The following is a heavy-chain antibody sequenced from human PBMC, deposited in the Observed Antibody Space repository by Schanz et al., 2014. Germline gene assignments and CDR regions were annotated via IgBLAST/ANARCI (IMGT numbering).Heavy chain of an antibody. CDR1: GFNFITFA. Sequence: EVHLVESGGGLVQPGGSLRLSCAASGFNFITFAMSWVRQAPGKGLEWVSVIYGGGITYYADSVKGRFTISRDSSRNTLYLQMNSLRAEDTAVYYCASLYDREYFDYWGQGTLVTVSS. V-gene: IGHV3-66*01. CDR3: ASLYDREYFDY. CDR2: IYGGGIT. D-gene: IGHD2-8*01. J-gene: IGHJ4*02.